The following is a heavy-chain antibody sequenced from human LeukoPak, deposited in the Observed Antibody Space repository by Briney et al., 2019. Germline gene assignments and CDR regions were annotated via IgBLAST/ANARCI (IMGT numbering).Heavy chain of an antibody. CDR2: IYTSGST. Sequence: SQTLSLTCTVSGGSISSGSYYWNWIRQPAGKGLEWIGRIYTSGSTNYNPSLKSRVTISVDTSKNQFSLKLSSVTASDTAVYYCSRTTMIVGVDYWGQGTLVTVSS. CDR1: GGSISSGSYY. J-gene: IGHJ4*02. CDR3: SRTTMIVGVDY. V-gene: IGHV4-61*02. D-gene: IGHD3-22*01.